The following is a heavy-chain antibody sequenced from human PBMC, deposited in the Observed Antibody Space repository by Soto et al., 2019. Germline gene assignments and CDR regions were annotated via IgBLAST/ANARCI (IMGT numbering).Heavy chain of an antibody. CDR2: ISGSGGST. CDR3: AKGPILRIRFFDY. Sequence: GGSLRLSCGASGFTFSSYAMSWVRQAPGKGLEWVSAISGSGGSTYYADSVKGRFTISRDNSKNTLYLQMNSLRAEDTAVYYCAKGPILRIRFFDYCGHGTLVTVSP. J-gene: IGHJ4*01. V-gene: IGHV3-23*01. CDR1: GFTFSSYA. D-gene: IGHD3-16*01.